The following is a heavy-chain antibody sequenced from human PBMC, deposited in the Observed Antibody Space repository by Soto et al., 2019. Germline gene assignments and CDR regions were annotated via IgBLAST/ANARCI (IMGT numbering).Heavy chain of an antibody. J-gene: IGHJ3*02. CDR3: AKVAAGYSSGWNPLGAFDI. Sequence: GGSLRLSCAASGFTFSSYAMSWVRQAPGKGLEWVSAISGSGGSTYYADSVKGRFTISRDNSKNTLYLQMNSLRAEDTAVYYCAKVAAGYSSGWNPLGAFDIWGQGTMVTVSS. CDR1: GFTFSSYA. D-gene: IGHD6-19*01. V-gene: IGHV3-23*01. CDR2: ISGSGGST.